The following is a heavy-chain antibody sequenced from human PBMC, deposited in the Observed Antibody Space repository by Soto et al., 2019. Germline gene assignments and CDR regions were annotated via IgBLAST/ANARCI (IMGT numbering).Heavy chain of an antibody. Sequence: LSLTCIVSGESISSSSYYWGWIRQPPGKGLEWIGSIYYSGRTYYNPSFKSRVTISIDTSKNQFSLKLSSVTATDTAVYYCARQRTTVVTQAYFEHWGQGALVTVSS. J-gene: IGHJ4*02. CDR1: GESISSSSYY. CDR2: IYYSGRT. CDR3: ARQRTTVVTQAYFEH. V-gene: IGHV4-39*01. D-gene: IGHD2-21*02.